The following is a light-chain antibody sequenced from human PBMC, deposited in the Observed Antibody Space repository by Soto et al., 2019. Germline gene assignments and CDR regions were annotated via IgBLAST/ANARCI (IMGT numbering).Light chain of an antibody. J-gene: IGKJ4*01. V-gene: IGKV3-15*01. CDR2: NAS. CDR3: QQYNNWPHT. CDR1: QSVSNN. Sequence: DIVMTQSPATLSVSPGERATLSCRASQSVSNNLAWYLQNPGQVPRLLIYNASTRATAIPARFSGSGSGTEFTLTISSLQSEDFAVYHCQQYNNWPHTFGGGTKVEIK.